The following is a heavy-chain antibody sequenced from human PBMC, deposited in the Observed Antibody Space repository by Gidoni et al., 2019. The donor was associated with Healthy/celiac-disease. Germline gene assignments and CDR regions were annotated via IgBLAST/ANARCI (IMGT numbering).Heavy chain of an antibody. Sequence: QVQLVESGGGVVQPGRSLRLSCAASGFTFSSYGMHWVRQAPGKGLEWVAVIWYDGSNKYYADSVKGRFTISRDNSKNTLYLQMNSLRAEDTAVYYCARVGTGDLGYYFDYWGQGTLVTVSS. D-gene: IGHD7-27*01. CDR1: GFTFSSYG. CDR2: IWYDGSNK. J-gene: IGHJ4*02. V-gene: IGHV3-33*01. CDR3: ARVGTGDLGYYFDY.